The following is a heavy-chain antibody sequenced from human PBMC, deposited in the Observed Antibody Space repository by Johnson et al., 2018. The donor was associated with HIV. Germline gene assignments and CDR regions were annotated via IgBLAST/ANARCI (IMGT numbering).Heavy chain of an antibody. Sequence: VQLVESGGGVVQPGGSLRLSCAASGFPFSNYGMHWVRQAPGKGLAWVSYISSSGSTIYYADSVKGRFTISRDNAKHSLYLQMNSLRAEDTALYFCARDWDYYDTSGYYYAYMGDAFDIWGQGTMVTVSS. J-gene: IGHJ3*02. CDR3: ARDWDYYDTSGYYYAYMGDAFDI. CDR1: GFPFSNYG. CDR2: ISSSGSTI. D-gene: IGHD3-22*01. V-gene: IGHV3-48*04.